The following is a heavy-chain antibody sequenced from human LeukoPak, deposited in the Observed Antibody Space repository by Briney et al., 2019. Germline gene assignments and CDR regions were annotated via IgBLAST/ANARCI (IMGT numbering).Heavy chain of an antibody. CDR3: AAGSSGTYYYFDY. D-gene: IGHD6-19*01. J-gene: IGHJ4*02. V-gene: IGHV3-48*03. CDR2: ISSSGSTI. CDR1: GFTFSSYE. Sequence: QSGGSLRLSCAASGFTFSSYEMNWVRQAPGKGLEWVSYISSSGSTIYYADSVKGRFTISRDNAKNSLYLQMNSLRAEDMAVYYCAAGSSGTYYYFDYWGQGTLVTVSS.